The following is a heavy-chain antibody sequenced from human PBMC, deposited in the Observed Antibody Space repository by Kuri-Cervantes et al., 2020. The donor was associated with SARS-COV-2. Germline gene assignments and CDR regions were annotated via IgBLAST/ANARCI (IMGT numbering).Heavy chain of an antibody. J-gene: IGHJ6*02. D-gene: IGHD3-22*01. CDR2: IKQDGSEK. CDR3: AREGYYEPTDMDV. V-gene: IGHV3-7*01. Sequence: GESLKISCAASGFTFSSYWMSWVRQAPGKGLEWVANIKQDGSEKYYVDSVKGRFTISRDNAKNSLYLQMNSLRAEDTAVYYCAREGYYEPTDMDVWGQGTTVTVSS. CDR1: GFTFSSYW.